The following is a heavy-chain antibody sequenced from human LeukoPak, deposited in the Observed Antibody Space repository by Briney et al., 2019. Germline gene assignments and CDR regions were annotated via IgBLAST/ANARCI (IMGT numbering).Heavy chain of an antibody. CDR2: IYHSGST. CDR1: GYSISSGYY. CDR3: ARGTVADGYNLVHYFDY. Sequence: SETLSLTCTVSGYSISSGYYWGWIRQPPGKGLEWIGSIYHSGSTYYNPSLKSRVTISVDTSKNQFSLKLSSVTAADTAVYFCARGTVADGYNLVHYFDYWGQGTLVTVSS. V-gene: IGHV4-38-2*02. D-gene: IGHD5-24*01. J-gene: IGHJ4*02.